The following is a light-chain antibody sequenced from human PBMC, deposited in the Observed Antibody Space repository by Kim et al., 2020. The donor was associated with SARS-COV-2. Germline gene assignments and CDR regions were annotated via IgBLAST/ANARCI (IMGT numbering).Light chain of an antibody. Sequence: QPVLTQPPSVSEAPRQRVTSSCSGSSSNSGNNAVNLYQQLPGKAPKLLIYYDDLLPSGVSDRFSGSKSGTSASLAISGLQSEDEADYYCAAWDDRLNGVVFGGGPQLTV. CDR2: YDD. CDR1: SSNSGNNA. CDR3: AAWDDRLNGVV. J-gene: IGLJ2*01. V-gene: IGLV1-36*01.